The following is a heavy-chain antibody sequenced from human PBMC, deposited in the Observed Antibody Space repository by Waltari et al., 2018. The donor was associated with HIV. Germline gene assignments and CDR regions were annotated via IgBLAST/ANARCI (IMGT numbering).Heavy chain of an antibody. CDR3: AKKGHLSGGNWKRDYFDY. V-gene: IGHV3-23*01. D-gene: IGHD2-15*01. J-gene: IGHJ4*02. CDR1: GFTFSDYS. Sequence: EVQLLESGGGLVQPGGSLRLSCAASGFTFSDYSMSWVRQAPGKGLGGFSAISPTGDSTSDADSVKGRFTISRDNSKNTVYLQMNSLRAEDTAIYYCAKKGHLSGGNWKRDYFDYWGQGTLVTVSS. CDR2: ISPTGDST.